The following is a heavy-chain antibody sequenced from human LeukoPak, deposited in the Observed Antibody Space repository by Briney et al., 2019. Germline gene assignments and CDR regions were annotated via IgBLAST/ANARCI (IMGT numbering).Heavy chain of an antibody. CDR2: IIPIFGTA. CDR3: ARVWGFSSSTQNFDY. D-gene: IGHD6-6*01. J-gene: IGHJ4*02. V-gene: IGHV1-69*13. CDR1: GYTLTELS. Sequence: GASVKVSCKVSGYTLTELSMHWVRQAPGQGLEWMGGIIPIFGTANYAQKFQGRVTITADESTSTAYMELSSLRSEDTAVYYCARVWGFSSSTQNFDYWGQGTLVTVSS.